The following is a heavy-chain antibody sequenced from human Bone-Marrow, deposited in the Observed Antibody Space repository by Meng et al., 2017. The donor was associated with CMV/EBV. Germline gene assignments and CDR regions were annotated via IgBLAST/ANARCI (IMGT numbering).Heavy chain of an antibody. CDR3: APGYGMDV. J-gene: IGHJ6*02. CDR1: GITFSSYS. Sequence: GESLKISCAASGITFSSYSMNWVRQAPGKGREWVSAISGSGGSTYYADSVKGRFSISRDNSKNTLYLQMNSLRAEDTAVYYCAPGYGMDVWGQGTTVAVSS. CDR2: ISGSGGST. V-gene: IGHV3-23*01.